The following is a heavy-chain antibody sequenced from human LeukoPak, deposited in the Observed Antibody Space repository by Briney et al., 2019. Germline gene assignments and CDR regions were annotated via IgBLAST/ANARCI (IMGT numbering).Heavy chain of an antibody. CDR1: GFTFSMYW. Sequence: PGGSLRLSCEVSGFTFSMYWMTWVRQAPGKGLEWVANINEGGSREWYVDSLKGRFTISRDNSKNSLYLQMNGLRVEDTAVYYCAREVFPGGLLYTAFDHWVQGALVTVSS. CDR3: AREVFPGGLLYTAFDH. V-gene: IGHV3-7*01. D-gene: IGHD2/OR15-2a*01. J-gene: IGHJ4*02. CDR2: INEGGSRE.